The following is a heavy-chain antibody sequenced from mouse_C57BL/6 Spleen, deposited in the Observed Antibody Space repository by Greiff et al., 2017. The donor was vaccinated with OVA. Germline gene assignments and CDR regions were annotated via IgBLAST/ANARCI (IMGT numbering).Heavy chain of an antibody. CDR2: ISDGGSYT. CDR1: GFTFSSYA. V-gene: IGHV5-4*01. CDR3: ARDLTTVAA. J-gene: IGHJ1*03. Sequence: EVQLVESGGGLVKPGGSLKLSCAASGFTFSSYAMSWVRQTPEKRLEWVATISDGGSYTYYPDNVKGRFTISRDNAKNNLYLQMSHLKSEDTAMYYCARDLTTVAAWGTGTTVTVSS. D-gene: IGHD1-1*01.